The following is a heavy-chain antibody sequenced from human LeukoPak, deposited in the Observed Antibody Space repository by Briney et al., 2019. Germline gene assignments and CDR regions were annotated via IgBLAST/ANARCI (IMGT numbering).Heavy chain of an antibody. Sequence: GGSLRLSCAASGFTFSSYGMSWVRQAPGKGLEWVSAIETGGASTYYADSVKGRFSISRDNSKNTLYLQMNSLRAEDTAVYYCARGEGYSSSWYDYYYYYYMDVWGKGTTVTISS. CDR2: IETGGAST. J-gene: IGHJ6*03. CDR3: ARGEGYSSSWYDYYYYYYMDV. CDR1: GFTFSSYG. V-gene: IGHV3-23*05. D-gene: IGHD6-13*01.